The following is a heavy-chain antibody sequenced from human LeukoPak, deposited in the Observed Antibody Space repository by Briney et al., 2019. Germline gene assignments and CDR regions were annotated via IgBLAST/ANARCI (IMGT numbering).Heavy chain of an antibody. CDR1: GFTFTRYE. CDR2: SSSSGSTI. J-gene: IGHJ4*02. CDR3: ARGDRYDEYYFGY. Sequence: GGSLRLSCAASGFTFTRYEMNWVRQAPGKGLEWVSHSSSSGSTIHYADSVKGRFTFSRDNAKNSLYLQMNSLRAEDTAVYYCARGDRYDEYYFGYWGQGTLITVSS. D-gene: IGHD5-24*01. V-gene: IGHV3-48*03.